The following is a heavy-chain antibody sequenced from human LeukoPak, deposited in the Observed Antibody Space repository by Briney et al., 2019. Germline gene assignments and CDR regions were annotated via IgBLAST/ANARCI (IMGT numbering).Heavy chain of an antibody. J-gene: IGHJ4*02. CDR3: ARFYYSSGYLNY. Sequence: SETLSLTCTVSGGSISSSSYYWGWIRQPPGKGLEWIGSIYYSGSTYYNPSLKSRVTISVDTSKNQFSLKLSSVTAADTAVYYCARFYYSSGYLNYWGQGTLVTVSS. CDR2: IYYSGST. D-gene: IGHD3-22*01. V-gene: IGHV4-39*01. CDR1: GGSISSSSYY.